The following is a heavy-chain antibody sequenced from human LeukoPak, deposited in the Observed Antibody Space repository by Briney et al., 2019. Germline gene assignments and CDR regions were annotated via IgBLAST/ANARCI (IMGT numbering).Heavy chain of an antibody. CDR1: GFTFSSYI. CDR3: AKDTQWELLQAPDY. J-gene: IGHJ4*02. CDR2: ISSSSSYI. Sequence: GGSLRLSRAASGFTFSSYIMNWVGQAPGKGLEWVSSISSSSSYIYYADSVKGRFTISRDNAKNSLYLQMNSLRAEDTALYYCAKDTQWELLQAPDYWGQGTLVTVSS. V-gene: IGHV3-21*04. D-gene: IGHD1-26*01.